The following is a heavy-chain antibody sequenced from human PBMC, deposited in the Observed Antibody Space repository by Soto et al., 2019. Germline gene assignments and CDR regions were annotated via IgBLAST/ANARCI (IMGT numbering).Heavy chain of an antibody. Sequence: PSETLSLTCAVYGGSFSGYYWSWIRQPPGKGLEWIGYIYYSGSTYYNPSLKSRVTISVDTSKNQFSLKLSSVTAADTAVYYCARTVPTRNDYWGQGTLVTVSS. CDR1: GGSFSGYY. CDR2: IYYSGST. J-gene: IGHJ4*02. D-gene: IGHD5-12*01. V-gene: IGHV4-34*09. CDR3: ARTVPTRNDY.